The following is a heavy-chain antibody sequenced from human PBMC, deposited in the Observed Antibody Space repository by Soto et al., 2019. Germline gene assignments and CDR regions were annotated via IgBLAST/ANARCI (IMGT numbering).Heavy chain of an antibody. CDR1: GFTFSSYS. CDR2: ISSSSSTI. Sequence: EVQLVESGGGLVQPGGSLRLSCAASGFTFSSYSMNWVRQAPGKGLEWVSYISSSSSTIYYAASVKSRFTISRDNAKNSLYLQRSSLRDEDTAVYYCARENGYCGGDCYSDEGFDYWGQGTLVTVSS. D-gene: IGHD2-21*02. CDR3: ARENGYCGGDCYSDEGFDY. V-gene: IGHV3-48*02. J-gene: IGHJ4*02.